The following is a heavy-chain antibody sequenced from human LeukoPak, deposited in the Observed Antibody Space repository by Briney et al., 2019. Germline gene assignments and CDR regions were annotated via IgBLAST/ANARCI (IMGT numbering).Heavy chain of an antibody. D-gene: IGHD3-3*01. J-gene: IGHJ3*02. CDR1: GFSLSTSGVG. CDR3: AHRSDYDFWSVDAFDI. V-gene: IGHV2-5*01. CDR2: IYWNDDK. Sequence: SGPTLVNPTQTLTLTCTFSGFSLSTSGVGVGWIRQPPGKALEWLALIYWNDDKRYSPSLKSRLTITKDTSKNQVVLTMTNMDPVDTATYYCAHRSDYDFWSVDAFDIWGQGTMVTVSS.